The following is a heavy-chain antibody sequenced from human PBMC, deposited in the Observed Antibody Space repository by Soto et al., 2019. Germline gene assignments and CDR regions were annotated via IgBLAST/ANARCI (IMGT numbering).Heavy chain of an antibody. D-gene: IGHD3-3*01. V-gene: IGHV3-23*01. J-gene: IGHJ4*02. CDR3: ARVRFLEWLLYGYFDY. CDR2: ISGSGGST. Sequence: PGGSLRLSCAASGFTFSSYAMSWVRQAPGKGLEWVSAISGSGGSTYYADSVKGRFTISRDNSKNTLYLQMNSLRAEDTAVYYCARVRFLEWLLYGYFDYWGQGTLVTVSS. CDR1: GFTFSSYA.